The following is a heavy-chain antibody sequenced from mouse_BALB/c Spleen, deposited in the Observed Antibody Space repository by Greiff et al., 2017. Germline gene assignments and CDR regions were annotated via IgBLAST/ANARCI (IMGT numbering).Heavy chain of an antibody. J-gene: IGHJ4*01. CDR3: AREVVATRAMDY. V-gene: IGHV3-2*02. D-gene: IGHD1-1*01. Sequence: EVKLMESGPGLVKPSQSLPLTCTVTGYSITSDYAWNWIRQFPGNKLEWMGYISYSGSTSYNPSLKSRISITRDTSKNQFFLQLNSVTTEDTATYYCAREVVATRAMDYWGQGTSVTVSS. CDR2: ISYSGST. CDR1: GYSITSDYA.